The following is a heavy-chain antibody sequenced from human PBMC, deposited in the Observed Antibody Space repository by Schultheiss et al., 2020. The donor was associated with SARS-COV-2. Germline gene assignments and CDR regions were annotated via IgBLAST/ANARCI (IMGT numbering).Heavy chain of an antibody. CDR1: EFTFSNYA. J-gene: IGHJ6*02. Sequence: GGSLRLSCAASEFTFSNYAMSWVRQAPGKGLEWVAVISYDGSNRYYADSVKGRFTISRDNSKNTLYLQMNSLRAEDTAVYYCAILGANYGMDVWGQGTTVTVSS. CDR2: ISYDGSNR. V-gene: IGHV3-30-3*01. CDR3: AILGANYGMDV.